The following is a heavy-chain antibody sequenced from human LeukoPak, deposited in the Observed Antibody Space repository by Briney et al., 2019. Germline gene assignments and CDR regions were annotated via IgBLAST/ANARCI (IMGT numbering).Heavy chain of an antibody. Sequence: SETLSLTCTVSGGSISSNYWSWVRQPAGKGLEWIGRIYTSGSTNYNPSLKSRVTMSVDTSKNQFSLKLSSVTAADTAVYYCARELVDTAMETFDYWGQGTLVTVSS. V-gene: IGHV4-4*07. J-gene: IGHJ4*02. CDR1: GGSISSNY. CDR2: IYTSGST. CDR3: ARELVDTAMETFDY. D-gene: IGHD5-18*01.